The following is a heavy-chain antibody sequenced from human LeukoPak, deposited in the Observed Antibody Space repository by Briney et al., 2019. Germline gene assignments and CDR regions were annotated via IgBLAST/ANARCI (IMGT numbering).Heavy chain of an antibody. V-gene: IGHV3-43D*04. J-gene: IGHJ6*03. CDR3: AKDIYYDSSGYMDV. CDR2: ISWDGGST. D-gene: IGHD3-22*01. Sequence: PGGSLRLSCAASGFTFDDYAMHWVRQAPGKGLEWVPLISWDGGSTYYADSVKGRFTISRDNSKNSLYLQMNSLRAEDTALYYCAKDIYYDSSGYMDVWGKGTTVTVSS. CDR1: GFTFDDYA.